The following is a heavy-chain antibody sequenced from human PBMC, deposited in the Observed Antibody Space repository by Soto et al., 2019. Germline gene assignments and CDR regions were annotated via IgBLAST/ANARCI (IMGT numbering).Heavy chain of an antibody. CDR1: GGSISSSNW. CDR2: IYHSGST. V-gene: IGHV4-4*02. D-gene: IGHD6-13*01. J-gene: IGHJ6*02. Sequence: SETLSLTCAVSGGSISSSNWWSWVRQPPGKGLEWIREIYHSGSTNYNPSLKSRVTISVDKSKNQFSLKLSSVTAADTAVYYCARFKISSSWYPNHYYYGMDVWGQGTTVTVSS. CDR3: ARFKISSSWYPNHYYYGMDV.